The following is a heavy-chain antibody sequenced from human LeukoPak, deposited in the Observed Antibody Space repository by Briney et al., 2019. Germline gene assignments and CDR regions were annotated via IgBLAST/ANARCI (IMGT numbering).Heavy chain of an antibody. CDR1: GYTFTGYY. CDR3: ARDPYSSSMEDDF. J-gene: IGHJ4*02. D-gene: IGHD6-6*01. CDR2: INPNSGGT. Sequence: ASVKVSCKASGYTFTGYYMHWVRQAPGQGLEWMGRINPNSGGTNYAQKFQGRVTMTRDTSISTAYMELSRLRSDDTAVYYRARDPYSSSMEDDFWGQGTLVTVSS. V-gene: IGHV1-2*06.